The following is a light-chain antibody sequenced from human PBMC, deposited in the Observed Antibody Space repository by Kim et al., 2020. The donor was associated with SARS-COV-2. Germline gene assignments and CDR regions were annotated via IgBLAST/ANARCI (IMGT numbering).Light chain of an antibody. CDR1: KLGEKW. Sequence: GDKLGEKWGGGEPQKAAGAVVQVVFEGSKGPSGSAERFSGSNCGNTATLTIGGTQAMDEADYYCQAWDSSTAVFGGGTQLTVL. CDR2: EGS. CDR3: QAWDSSTAV. J-gene: IGLJ2*01. V-gene: IGLV3-1*01.